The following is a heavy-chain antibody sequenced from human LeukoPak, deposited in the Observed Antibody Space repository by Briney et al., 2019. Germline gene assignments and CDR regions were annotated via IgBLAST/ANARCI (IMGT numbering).Heavy chain of an antibody. CDR3: ARHEWSSSWYGVQGSYYMDV. D-gene: IGHD6-13*01. J-gene: IGHJ6*03. V-gene: IGHV4-4*09. CDR2: IYTSGST. CDR1: GGSISSYY. Sequence: PSETLSLTCTVSGGSISSYYWSWIRQPPGKGLEWIGYIYTSGSTNFNPSLKSRVTISVDTSKNQFSLKLSSVTAADTAVYYCARHEWSSSWYGVQGSYYMDVWGKGTTVTVSS.